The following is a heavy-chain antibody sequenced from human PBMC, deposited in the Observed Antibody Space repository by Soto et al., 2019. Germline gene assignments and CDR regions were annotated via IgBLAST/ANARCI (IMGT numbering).Heavy chain of an antibody. D-gene: IGHD3-16*02. Sequence: EVQLVESGGGLVQTGGSLRLSCAVSGFRFRDYWMSWVRQAPGKGLEWVANIKQDESDKYYVDSVKCRFTISRDNAKNALYLQMNSLRVEDTAVYYCAAYCYTMTCTHFHGYSWGQGTQVTVSS. V-gene: IGHV3-7*03. J-gene: IGHJ5*02. CDR3: AAYCYTMTCTHFHGYS. CDR1: GFRFRDYW. CDR2: IKQDESDK.